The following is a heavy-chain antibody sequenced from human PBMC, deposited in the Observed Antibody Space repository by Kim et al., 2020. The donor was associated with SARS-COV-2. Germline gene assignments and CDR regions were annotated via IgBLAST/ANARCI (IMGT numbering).Heavy chain of an antibody. V-gene: IGHV3-23*01. J-gene: IGHJ4*02. Sequence: TIYAGSVKGRFHNSRDKSKNTLYLQMNRLRAEDTAVYYCAKDDSRGGFDYWGQGTLVTVSS. CDR3: AKDDSRGGFDY. CDR2: T. D-gene: IGHD6-13*01.